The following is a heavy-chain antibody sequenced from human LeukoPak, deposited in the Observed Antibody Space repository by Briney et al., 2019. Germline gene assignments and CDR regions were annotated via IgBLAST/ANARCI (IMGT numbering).Heavy chain of an antibody. CDR2: ISHSGYT. CDR1: NGSFSGYY. CDR3: ARVILRSYMDV. D-gene: IGHD3-10*01. J-gene: IGHJ6*03. V-gene: IGHV4-34*01. Sequence: PSETLSLTCTVYNGSFSGYYWTWIRQSPGTGLEWIGEISHSGYTNLNPSLKSRLTISLDTSKNHFSLRLTSLTAADTAVYYCARVILRSYMDVWGKGTTVTVSS.